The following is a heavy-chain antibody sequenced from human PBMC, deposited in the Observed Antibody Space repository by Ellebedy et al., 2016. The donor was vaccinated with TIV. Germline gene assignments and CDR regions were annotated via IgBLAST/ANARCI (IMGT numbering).Heavy chain of an antibody. V-gene: IGHV3-48*02. CDR2: ISSSSSTI. D-gene: IGHD2-15*01. J-gene: IGHJ3*02. CDR3: ARSPVGWLSLGHDAFDI. Sequence: GGSLRLXXAASGFTFSSYSMNWVRQAPGKGLEWVSYISSSSSTIYYADSVKGRFTISRDNAKNSLYLQMNSLRDEDTAVYYCARSPVGWLSLGHDAFDIWGQGTMVTVSS. CDR1: GFTFSSYS.